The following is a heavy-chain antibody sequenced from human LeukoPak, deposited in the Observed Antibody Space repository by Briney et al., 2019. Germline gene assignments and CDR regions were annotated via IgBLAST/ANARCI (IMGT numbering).Heavy chain of an antibody. Sequence: PGGSLRLSCAASGFTFSSYGMHWVRQAPRKGLERVAVIWYDGSNKYYADSVKGRFTISRDNSKNTLYLQMNSLRAEDTAVYYCAKDPGAFDIWGQGTMVTVSS. V-gene: IGHV3-33*06. CDR3: AKDPGAFDI. J-gene: IGHJ3*02. CDR1: GFTFSSYG. CDR2: IWYDGSNK.